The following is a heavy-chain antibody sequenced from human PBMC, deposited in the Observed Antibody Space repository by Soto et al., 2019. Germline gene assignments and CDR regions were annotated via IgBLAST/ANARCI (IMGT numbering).Heavy chain of an antibody. D-gene: IGHD3-10*01. V-gene: IGHV3-9*01. Sequence: EVQLVESGGGLVQPGRSLRLSCAASGFFFEDYAMHWVRQAPGKGLEWVSAISWNSGNIGYADSVKGRFTISRDNAKNSLYLQMNSLRTEDTAFYFCVKDMRSSQGGSYAAELWGQGTLVTVSS. J-gene: IGHJ4*02. CDR2: ISWNSGNI. CDR3: VKDMRSSQGGSYAAEL. CDR1: GFFFEDYA.